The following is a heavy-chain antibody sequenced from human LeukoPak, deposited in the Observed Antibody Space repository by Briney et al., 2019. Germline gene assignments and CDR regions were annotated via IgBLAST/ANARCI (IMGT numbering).Heavy chain of an antibody. CDR3: TRDTVYLRLKY. CDR1: GFVFPNYW. Sequence: GGSLRLSCAASGFVFPNYWMVWVRQAPGKGLEWVASIGKDGSEKSYVDSVKGRFTISRDNARDSLYLQMSSLTVEDTAVYYCTRDTVYLRLKYWGQGALVTVSS. CDR2: IGKDGSEK. J-gene: IGHJ4*02. V-gene: IGHV3-7*01. D-gene: IGHD5/OR15-5a*01.